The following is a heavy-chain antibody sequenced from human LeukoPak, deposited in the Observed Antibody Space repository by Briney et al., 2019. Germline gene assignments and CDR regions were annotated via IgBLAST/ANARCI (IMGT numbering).Heavy chain of an antibody. J-gene: IGHJ4*02. Sequence: GGSLRLSCAASGFTVRDNYMSWVRQAPGKGLESVSVISNGGDTYYADSVKGRFTISRDISKNTLYLQMNSLRAEDTAVYFCAGDSSGPYYFDYWGQGTLVTVSS. D-gene: IGHD3-22*01. CDR2: ISNGGDT. V-gene: IGHV3-53*01. CDR3: AGDSSGPYYFDY. CDR1: GFTVRDNY.